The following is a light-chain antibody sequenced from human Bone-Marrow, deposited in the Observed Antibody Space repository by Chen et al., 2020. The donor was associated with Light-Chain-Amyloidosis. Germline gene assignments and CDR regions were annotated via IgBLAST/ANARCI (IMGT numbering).Light chain of an antibody. CDR1: QSISSW. Sequence: DIQITQSPSTLSASVGDRVTITCRASQSISSWLSWYQQKPGKAPKLLIYKASSLESGVPSRFSGSGSGTEFTLTISSLQPDDFANYYCQQYNSYSTFGQGTKVEIK. CDR3: QQYNSYST. J-gene: IGKJ1*01. V-gene: IGKV1-5*03. CDR2: KAS.